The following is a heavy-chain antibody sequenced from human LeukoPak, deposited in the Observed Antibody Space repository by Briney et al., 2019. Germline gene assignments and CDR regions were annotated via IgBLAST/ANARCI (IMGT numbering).Heavy chain of an antibody. CDR2: IYYSGST. CDR3: ASLGEQQLNRDFDY. V-gene: IGHV4-39*01. J-gene: IGHJ4*02. D-gene: IGHD6-13*01. CDR1: GGSISSSSYY. Sequence: SETLSLTCTVSGGSISSSSYYWGWIRQPPGKGLEWIGSIYYSGSTYYNPSLKSRVTISVDTSKNQFSLKLSSVTAADTAVYYCASLGEQQLNRDFDYWGQGTLVTVSS.